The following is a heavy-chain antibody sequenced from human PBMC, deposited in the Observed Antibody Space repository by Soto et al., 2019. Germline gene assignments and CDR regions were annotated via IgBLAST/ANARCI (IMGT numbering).Heavy chain of an antibody. Sequence: PGGSLRLSCAASGFTFSSYAMHWVRQAPGKGLEWVAVISYDGSNKYCADSVKGRFTISKDNSKNTLYLQMNSLRAEDTAVYYCARAPSVSDAFDIWGQGTMVTVSS. CDR3: ARAPSVSDAFDI. CDR1: GFTFSSYA. V-gene: IGHV3-30-3*01. J-gene: IGHJ3*02. D-gene: IGHD3-10*01. CDR2: ISYDGSNK.